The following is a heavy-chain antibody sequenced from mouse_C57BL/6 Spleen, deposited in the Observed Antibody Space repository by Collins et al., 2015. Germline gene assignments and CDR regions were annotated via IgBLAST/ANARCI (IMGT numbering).Heavy chain of an antibody. CDR3: AREYGNYVRAMDY. V-gene: IGHV14-1*02. CDR1: GFNIKDYY. J-gene: IGHJ4*01. Sequence: EVQLQQSGAELVRPGALVKLSCKASGFNIKDYYMHWVKQRPEQGLEWIGWIDPENGNTIYDPKFQGKASITADTSSNTAYLQLSSLTSEDTAVYYCAREYGNYVRAMDYWGQGTSVTVSS. D-gene: IGHD2-10*02. CDR2: IDPENGNT.